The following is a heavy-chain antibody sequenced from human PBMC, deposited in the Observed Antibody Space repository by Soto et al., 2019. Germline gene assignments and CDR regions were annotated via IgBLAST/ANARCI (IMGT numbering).Heavy chain of an antibody. J-gene: IGHJ3*02. Sequence: PSETLSLTCAVFSGSISNNNWWSWVRQPPGKGLEWIGDIFHSGTTNYNPSLESRVTISVDTSKSQLSLRLTSVTAADTGVYYCARALMGSFDAFDIWGQGTTVTVSS. CDR1: SGSISNNNW. CDR3: ARALMGSFDAFDI. D-gene: IGHD3-16*01. V-gene: IGHV4-4*02. CDR2: IFHSGTT.